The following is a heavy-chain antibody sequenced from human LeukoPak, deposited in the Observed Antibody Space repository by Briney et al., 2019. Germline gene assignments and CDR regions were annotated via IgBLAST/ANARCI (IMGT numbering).Heavy chain of an antibody. Sequence: ASVKVSCKASGYTFTGYYMHWVRQAPGQGLEWMGWINPNSGGTNYAQKFQGRVTMTRDTSISTAYMELSRLRSDDTAVYYCARDAIFGVAAYYMDVWGKGTTVTVSS. CDR2: INPNSGGT. CDR1: GYTFTGYY. V-gene: IGHV1-2*02. J-gene: IGHJ6*03. D-gene: IGHD3-3*01. CDR3: ARDAIFGVAAYYMDV.